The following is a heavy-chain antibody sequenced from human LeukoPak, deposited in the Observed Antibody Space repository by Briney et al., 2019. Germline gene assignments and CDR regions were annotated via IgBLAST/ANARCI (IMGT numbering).Heavy chain of an antibody. J-gene: IGHJ4*02. Sequence: SETLSLTCTLSGYSISSGYYWGWIRQPPGKGLEWIGSIYHSGSTYYNPSLKSRVTISVDTSKNQFSLKLSSVTAADTAVYYCARDTVPAAIVDYWGQGTLVTVSS. V-gene: IGHV4-38-2*02. CDR1: GYSISSGYY. D-gene: IGHD2-2*02. CDR3: ARDTVPAAIVDY. CDR2: IYHSGST.